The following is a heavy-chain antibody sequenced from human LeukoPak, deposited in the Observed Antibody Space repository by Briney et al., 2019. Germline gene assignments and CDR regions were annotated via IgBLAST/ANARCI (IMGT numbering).Heavy chain of an antibody. CDR2: IYYSGST. V-gene: IGHV4-59*08. CDR3: ARHSGSGSYIFDY. D-gene: IGHD3-10*01. Sequence: PSETLSLTCTVSGGSISSYYWSWIRQPPGKGLEWIGYIYYSGSTNYNPSLKSRVTISVDTSKNQFSLKLSSVTAADTAVYYCARHSGSGSYIFDYWGQGTPVTGSS. CDR1: GGSISSYY. J-gene: IGHJ4*02.